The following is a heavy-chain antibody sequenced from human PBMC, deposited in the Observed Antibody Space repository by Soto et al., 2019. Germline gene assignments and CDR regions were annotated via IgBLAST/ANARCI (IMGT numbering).Heavy chain of an antibody. Sequence: QVQLVQSGTEVKKPGSSVKVSCKASGGTFSTLAVSWVRQAPGQGLEWMGGIIPIFGRPVYAQKFQGRVTITADESTSIVYMELSSLSSEDTDVYYCARAPYEDYAVPEPNYFDSWGQGTLVTVSS. D-gene: IGHD4-17*01. CDR1: GGTFSTLA. CDR2: IIPIFGRP. V-gene: IGHV1-69*01. CDR3: ARAPYEDYAVPEPNYFDS. J-gene: IGHJ4*02.